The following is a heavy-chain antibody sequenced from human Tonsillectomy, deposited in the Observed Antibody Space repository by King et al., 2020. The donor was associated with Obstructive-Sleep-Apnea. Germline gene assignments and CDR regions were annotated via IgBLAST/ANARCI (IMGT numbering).Heavy chain of an antibody. CDR3: ARGNAYFDY. CDR1: GGSISSGGYS. Sequence: QLQESGSGLVKPSQTLSLTCAVSGGSISSGGYSWSWIRQPPGKGLEWIGYIYHSGSTYYNPSLKSRVTISVDRSKNQFSLKLSSVTAADTAVYYCARGNAYFDYWGQGTLVTVSS. J-gene: IGHJ4*02. CDR2: IYHSGST. V-gene: IGHV4-30-2*01.